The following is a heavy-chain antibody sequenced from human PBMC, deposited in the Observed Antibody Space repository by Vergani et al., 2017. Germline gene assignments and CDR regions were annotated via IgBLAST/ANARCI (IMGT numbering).Heavy chain of an antibody. Sequence: QVQLVQSGAEVKKPGASVKVSCKVSGYTLPELSMHWVRQAPGKGLEWMGGFDPEDGETIYAQKFQGRVTMTEDTSTDTAYMELSSLRSEDTAVYYCATDNPLGSGSSPWFDPWGQGTLVTVSS. D-gene: IGHD3-10*01. J-gene: IGHJ5*02. CDR3: ATDNPLGSGSSPWFDP. V-gene: IGHV1-24*01. CDR2: FDPEDGET. CDR1: GYTLPELS.